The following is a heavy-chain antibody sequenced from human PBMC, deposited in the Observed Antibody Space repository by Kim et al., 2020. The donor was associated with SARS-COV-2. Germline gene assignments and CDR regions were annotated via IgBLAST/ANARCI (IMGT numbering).Heavy chain of an antibody. CDR3: ARGVPITMVRGVRYYYGIDV. J-gene: IGHJ6*02. V-gene: IGHV4-34*01. CDR1: GGSFSGYY. Sequence: SETLSLTCAVYGGSFSGYYWSWIHQPPGKGLEWIGEINHSGSTNYNPSLKSRVTISVDTSKNQFSLKLSSVTAADTAVYYCARGVPITMVRGVRYYYGIDVWGQGTTVTVSS. D-gene: IGHD3-10*01. CDR2: INHSGST.